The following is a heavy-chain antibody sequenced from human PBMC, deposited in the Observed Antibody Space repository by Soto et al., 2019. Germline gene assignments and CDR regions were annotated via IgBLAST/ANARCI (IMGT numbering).Heavy chain of an antibody. CDR2: IYHRGST. J-gene: IGHJ4*02. V-gene: IGHV4-30-2*01. D-gene: IGHD5-12*01. CDR3: AAGVGLPRYY. Sequence: QLQLQESGSGLVKPSQTLSLTCAVSGGSISSGGYSWSWIRQPPGKGLEWIGYIYHRGSTYYNPSLESRVTISVYRSKNHCSLKLSSVTAADTAVYYCAAGVGLPRYYWGQGTLVTVSS. CDR1: GGSISSGGYS.